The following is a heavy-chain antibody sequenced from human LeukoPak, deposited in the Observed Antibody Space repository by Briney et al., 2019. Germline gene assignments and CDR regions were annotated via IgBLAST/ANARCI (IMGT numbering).Heavy chain of an antibody. CDR1: GYTFTSYD. D-gene: IGHD3-3*01. CDR3: ARKDELRFLEWFPRLHKYGMDV. CDR2: MNPNSGNT. Sequence: GASVKVSCKASGYTFTSYDINWVRQATGQGLEWMGWMNPNSGNTGYAQKFQGRVTMTRNTSISTAYMELSSLRSEDTAVYYCARKDELRFLEWFPRLHKYGMDVWGQGTTVTVSS. J-gene: IGHJ6*02. V-gene: IGHV1-8*01.